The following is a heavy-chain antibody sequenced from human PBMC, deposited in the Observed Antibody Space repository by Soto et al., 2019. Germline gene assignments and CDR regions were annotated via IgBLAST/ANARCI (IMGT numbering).Heavy chain of an antibody. J-gene: IGHJ4*02. CDR3: ARMGPPIVY. V-gene: IGHV3-11*01. Sequence: GGSLRLSCAASGFTFSEYYMSWIRQGPGKGLEWVSYISNSGSTIYYADSVKGRFTISRDNAKNSLYLQMNSLRAEDTAVYYCARMGPPIVYWGQGTLVTVSS. CDR1: GFTFSEYY. CDR2: ISNSGSTI.